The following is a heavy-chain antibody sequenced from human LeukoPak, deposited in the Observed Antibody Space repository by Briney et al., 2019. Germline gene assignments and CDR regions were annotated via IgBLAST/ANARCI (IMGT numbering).Heavy chain of an antibody. J-gene: IGHJ4*02. CDR3: ARRTRGLRVGANHFDY. Sequence: GESLKISCKGSGYIFTNYWIGWVRQMPGKGLEWMGIIYPGDSETSYSPSFQGQVTISVDKSMNIAYLQWSSLKASDTAMYYCARRTRGLRVGANHFDYWGQGTLVTVSS. CDR1: GYIFTNYW. CDR2: IYPGDSET. V-gene: IGHV5-51*01. D-gene: IGHD1-26*01.